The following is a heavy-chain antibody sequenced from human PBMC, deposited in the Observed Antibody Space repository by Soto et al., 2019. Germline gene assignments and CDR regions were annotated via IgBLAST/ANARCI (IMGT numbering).Heavy chain of an antibody. CDR1: GGSFSSYY. Sequence: PSETLSLTCAVYGGSFSSYYWGWIRQPPGKGLEWIGSIYYSGSTYYNPSLKSRVTISVDTSRIHFSLKLISVTAADTAVYYCARQSYDSSDYFDYWGQGTLVTVSS. V-gene: IGHV4-39*01. CDR3: ARQSYDSSDYFDY. J-gene: IGHJ4*02. CDR2: IYYSGST. D-gene: IGHD3-22*01.